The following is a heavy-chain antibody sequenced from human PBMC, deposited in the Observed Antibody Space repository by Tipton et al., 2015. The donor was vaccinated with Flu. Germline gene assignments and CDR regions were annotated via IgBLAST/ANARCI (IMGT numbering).Heavy chain of an antibody. D-gene: IGHD1-26*01. CDR2: IYHRGNT. Sequence: TLSLTCDVSGSTIRRGFYWGWIRQPPGKGLEWIGSIYHRGNTYYNPSLKSRVTISVDTSKNQFSLKLSSMTAADTAVYYCARDRSGSYGPLDYWGQGTLVTVSS. V-gene: IGHV4-38-2*02. CDR1: GSTIRRGFY. J-gene: IGHJ4*02. CDR3: ARDRSGSYGPLDY.